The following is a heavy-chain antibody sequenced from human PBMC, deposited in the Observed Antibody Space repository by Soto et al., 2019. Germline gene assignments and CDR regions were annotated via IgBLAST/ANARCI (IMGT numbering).Heavy chain of an antibody. J-gene: IGHJ5*02. CDR2: IYYSGRT. CDR3: ARDMYLYRYCISTSCRGSHGFDP. D-gene: IGHD2-2*01. CDR1: GGSISSYY. V-gene: IGHV4-59*01. Sequence: QVQLQESGPGLVKPSETLSLTCTVSGGSISSYYWSWIRQPPGKGLEWIGYIYYSGRTNYNPSLKSRVTLSVDTANNQFSLKLSSVTAADTAVYYCARDMYLYRYCISTSCRGSHGFDPWGQGTLVTVSS.